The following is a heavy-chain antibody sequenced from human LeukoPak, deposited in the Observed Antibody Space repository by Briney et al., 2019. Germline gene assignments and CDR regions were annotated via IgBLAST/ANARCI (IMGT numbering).Heavy chain of an antibody. D-gene: IGHD5-12*01. J-gene: IGHJ3*02. Sequence: SGTLSLTCTVSGGSISSYYWSWIRQPPGKGLEWIGYIYYSGSTNYNPSLKSRVTISVDTSKNQFSLKLSSVTAADTAVYYCARLRRDGYKDAFDIWGQGTMVTVSS. CDR1: GGSISSYY. CDR2: IYYSGST. V-gene: IGHV4-59*08. CDR3: ARLRRDGYKDAFDI.